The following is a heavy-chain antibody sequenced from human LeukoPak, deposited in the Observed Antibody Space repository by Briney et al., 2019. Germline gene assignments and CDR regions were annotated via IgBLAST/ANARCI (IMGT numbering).Heavy chain of an antibody. CDR3: ARDLREYYYDSRYGAFDI. CDR2: INHSGST. V-gene: IGHV4-34*01. J-gene: IGHJ3*02. D-gene: IGHD3-22*01. CDR1: GGSFSGYY. Sequence: SETLSLTCAVYGGSFSGYYWSWIRQPPGKGLEWIGEINHSGSTNYNPSLKSRVTISVDTSKNQFSLKLSSVTAADTAVYYCARDLREYYYDSRYGAFDIWGQGTMVTVSS.